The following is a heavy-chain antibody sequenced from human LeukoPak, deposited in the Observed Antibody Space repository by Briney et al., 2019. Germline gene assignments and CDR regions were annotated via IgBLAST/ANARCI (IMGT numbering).Heavy chain of an antibody. CDR1: GFIVSNNF. CDR2: ISGSGGST. Sequence: GGSLRLSCAASGFIVSNNFMSWVRQAPGKGLEWVSAISGSGGSTYYADSVKGRFTISRDNSKNTLYLQMNSLRAEDTAVYYCAKVGYCSSTSCSDDAFDIWGQGTMVTVSS. CDR3: AKVGYCSSTSCSDDAFDI. D-gene: IGHD2-2*01. V-gene: IGHV3-23*01. J-gene: IGHJ3*02.